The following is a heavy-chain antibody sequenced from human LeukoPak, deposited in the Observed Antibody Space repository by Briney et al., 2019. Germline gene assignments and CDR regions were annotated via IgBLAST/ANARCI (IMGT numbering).Heavy chain of an antibody. CDR1: GITLSSYA. Sequence: PGGSLRLSCAASGITLSSYAMSCVRQAPGKGLEWVSAINGSGVITYYTDSVKGRFTISRDNSKNTVYLQMNSLRAEDTAIYYCAKDSSQGGDYYDYWGQGTLVTVSS. J-gene: IGHJ4*02. CDR3: AKDSSQGGDYYDY. CDR2: INGSGVIT. V-gene: IGHV3-23*01. D-gene: IGHD3-16*01.